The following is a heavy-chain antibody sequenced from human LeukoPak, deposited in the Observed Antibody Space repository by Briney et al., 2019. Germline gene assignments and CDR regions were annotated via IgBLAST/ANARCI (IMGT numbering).Heavy chain of an antibody. CDR2: ISYSGST. D-gene: IGHD3-10*01. CDR3: ASQKLLWFGELSYFDY. Sequence: SETLSLTCAVSGGSMNNYNWSWVRHSPQEGLEWGGYISYSGSTTSNTSLKSRVTISLETTTNHFSLMLTSLTAADTADYYCASQKLLWFGELSYFDYWGQGTLVTVSS. CDR1: GGSMNNYN. V-gene: IGHV4-59*01. J-gene: IGHJ4*02.